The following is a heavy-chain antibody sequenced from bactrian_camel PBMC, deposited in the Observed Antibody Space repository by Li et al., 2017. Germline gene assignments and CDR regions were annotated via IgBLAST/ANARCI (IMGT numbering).Heavy chain of an antibody. J-gene: IGHJ6*01. CDR3: AKGLPPDCDNDGNCWVTASDFDS. CDR1: QYTCSDCC. V-gene: IGHV3S1*01. D-gene: IGHD7*01. Sequence: HVQLVESGGGSVQAGESLRLSCKASQYTCSDCCTGWFRQAPGKGLEWVSAIKPDVRYTYYKYSVQGRFSISRDNAKSTLYLQLNDLKTEDTGMYYCAKGLPPDCDNDGNCWVTASDFDSLGQGTQVTV. CDR2: IKPDVRYT.